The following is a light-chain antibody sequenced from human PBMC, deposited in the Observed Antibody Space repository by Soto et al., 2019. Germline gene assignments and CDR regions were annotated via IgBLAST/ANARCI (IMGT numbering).Light chain of an antibody. V-gene: IGLV2-8*01. CDR1: SRDVGGYNH. CDR3: SSYAGSKIFV. CDR2: EVI. Sequence: QSVLTPHPSASESPQQSATISCAGTSRDVGGYNHASWYQQHTGKAPKLLIYEVIKRRSGVPDRFTGSKYGNTASLTFSGLQAEDEADYFCSSYAGSKIFVFGTRTKVTVL. J-gene: IGLJ1*01.